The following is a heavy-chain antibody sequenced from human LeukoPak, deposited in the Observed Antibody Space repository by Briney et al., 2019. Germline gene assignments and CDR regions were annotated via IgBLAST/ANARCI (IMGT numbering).Heavy chain of an antibody. CDR1: RFTFSSYA. V-gene: IGHV3-23*01. Sequence: GGSLRLSCAASRFTFSSYAMSWVRQAPGKGLELVSAISGSGASTYYADSVKGRFTISRDNSKNTLYLQMNSLRAEDTAVYYCAKVARSNPPRLYYFDYWGQGTLVTVSS. CDR2: ISGSGAST. CDR3: AKVARSNPPRLYYFDY. J-gene: IGHJ4*02. D-gene: IGHD2/OR15-2a*01.